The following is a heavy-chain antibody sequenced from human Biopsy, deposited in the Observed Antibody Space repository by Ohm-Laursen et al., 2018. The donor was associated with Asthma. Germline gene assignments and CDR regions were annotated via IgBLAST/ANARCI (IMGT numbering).Heavy chain of an antibody. D-gene: IGHD1-26*01. Sequence: SLRLSCTASGFTFSNYGMYWVRQAPGKGLDWVAVISFDGSNKNYTDSVKGRFTIFRDNSRNTLHLQMNSLRAEDTAVYYCAKDVFPGWELRRGPDYWGQGTLVTVSS. CDR2: ISFDGSNK. CDR1: GFTFSNYG. V-gene: IGHV3-30*18. J-gene: IGHJ4*02. CDR3: AKDVFPGWELRRGPDY.